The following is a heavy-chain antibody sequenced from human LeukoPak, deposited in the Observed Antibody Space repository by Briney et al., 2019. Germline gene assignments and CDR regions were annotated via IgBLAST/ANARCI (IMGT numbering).Heavy chain of an antibody. CDR2: IIPILGIA. D-gene: IGHD2-2*01. CDR3: ASRSDIVVVPALLVDSPYYYYGMDV. J-gene: IGHJ6*02. CDR1: GGTFSSYA. Sequence: SVKVSCKASGGTFSSYAISWVRQAPGQGLEWMGRIIPILGIANYAQKFQGRVTITADKSTSTAYMELSSLRSEDTAVYYCASRSDIVVVPALLVDSPYYYYGMDVWGQGTTVTVSS. V-gene: IGHV1-69*04.